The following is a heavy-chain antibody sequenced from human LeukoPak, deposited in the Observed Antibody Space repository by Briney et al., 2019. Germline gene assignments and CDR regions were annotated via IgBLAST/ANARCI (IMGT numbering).Heavy chain of an antibody. Sequence: GASVKVSCKASGYTFTSYYMHWVRQAPGQGLEWMGWINPNSGGTNYAQKFQGRVTMTRDTSISTAYMELSRLRSDDTAVYYCASTSIAVPGGYYYYGMDVWGQGTTVTVSS. CDR3: ASTSIAVPGGYYYYGMDV. J-gene: IGHJ6*02. CDR2: INPNSGGT. CDR1: GYTFTSYY. V-gene: IGHV1-2*02. D-gene: IGHD6-19*01.